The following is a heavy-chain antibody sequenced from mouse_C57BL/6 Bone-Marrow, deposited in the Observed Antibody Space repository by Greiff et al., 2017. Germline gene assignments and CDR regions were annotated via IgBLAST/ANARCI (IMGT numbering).Heavy chain of an antibody. V-gene: IGHV1-15*01. CDR3: TREYGKYEGVDY. D-gene: IGHD2-10*02. CDR1: GYTFTDYE. Sequence: QVQLQESGAELVRPGASVTLSCKASGYTFTDYEMHWVKQTPVHGLEWIGAIDPETGGTAYNQKFKGKAILTADKSSSTAYMELRSLTSEDSAVYDCTREYGKYEGVDYWGQGTSVTVSA. J-gene: IGHJ4*01. CDR2: IDPETGGT.